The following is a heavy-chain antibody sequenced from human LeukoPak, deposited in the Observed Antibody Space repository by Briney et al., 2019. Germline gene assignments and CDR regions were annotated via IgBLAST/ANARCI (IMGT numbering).Heavy chain of an antibody. CDR2: IYYSGST. J-gene: IGHJ5*02. D-gene: IGHD2-2*01. CDR3: ARGGYQMLVGWFDP. Sequence: SETLSLTCTVYGGSISDYSWSWIRQPPGKGLEWIGYIYYSGSTNYNPSLKSRVTISVDMSKNQFSLKLSSVTAGDTAVYYCARGGYQMLVGWFDPWGQGTLVTVSS. CDR1: GGSISDYS. V-gene: IGHV4-59*01.